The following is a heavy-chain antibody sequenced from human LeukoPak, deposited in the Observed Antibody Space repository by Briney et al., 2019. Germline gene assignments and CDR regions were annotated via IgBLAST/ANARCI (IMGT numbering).Heavy chain of an antibody. Sequence: PSETLSLTCTVSGGSISIISSSTYYWGWIRQPPGMALEWIGSVYYSGSTYYDPSLKSRVTISVDTSKNQFSLKLTSVTAADTAVYYCARRGPYYDSRTYYFDSWGQGTLVTVSS. D-gene: IGHD3-22*01. CDR2: VYYSGST. CDR3: ARRGPYYDSRTYYFDS. V-gene: IGHV4-39*01. J-gene: IGHJ4*02. CDR1: GGSISIISSSTYY.